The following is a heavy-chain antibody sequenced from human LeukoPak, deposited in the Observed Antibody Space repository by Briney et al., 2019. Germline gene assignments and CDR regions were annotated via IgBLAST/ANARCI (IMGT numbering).Heavy chain of an antibody. CDR3: ARAGQCLARVVGY. CDR2: ISSSSSTI. D-gene: IGHD6-19*01. V-gene: IGHV3-48*01. Sequence: GGSLRLSCAASGFTFSSYSLNWVRQAPGKGLEWVSYISSSSSTIYYADSVKGRFTISRDNAKNSLYLQMNSLRAEDTAVYYCARAGQCLARVVGYWGQGTLVTVSS. CDR1: GFTFSSYS. J-gene: IGHJ4*02.